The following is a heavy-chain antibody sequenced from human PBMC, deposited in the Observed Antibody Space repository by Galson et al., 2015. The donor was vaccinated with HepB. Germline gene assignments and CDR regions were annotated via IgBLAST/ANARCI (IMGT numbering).Heavy chain of an antibody. J-gene: IGHJ4*02. V-gene: IGHV2-5*01. CDR1: GFSLTTSGLG. Sequence: PALVKPTQTLTLTCTFSGFSLTTSGLGVGWIRQAPGKALEWLAIINWNDGKAYSPSLESRLTITKDTSKNQVVLTMNSMDPVDTATYYCARRNWAQFDYWGQGILVPVSS. CDR2: INWNDGK. CDR3: ARRNWAQFDY. D-gene: IGHD3-16*01.